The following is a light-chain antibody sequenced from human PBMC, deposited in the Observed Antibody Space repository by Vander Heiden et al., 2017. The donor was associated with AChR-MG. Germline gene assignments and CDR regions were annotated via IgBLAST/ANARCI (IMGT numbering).Light chain of an antibody. Sequence: DFVMTQTPLSLSVTPGQPASISCKSSQSLLHSDGKTYLYWYLQKPGQSPQLLNYEVSSRLSGVPDRFTGSGSVTDFTLKISRVEPDDVGLYYCMQGIHFPRTFGQGTKMEIK. CDR3: MQGIHFPRT. CDR1: QSLLHSDGKTY. V-gene: IGKV2-29*02. J-gene: IGKJ1*01. CDR2: EVS.